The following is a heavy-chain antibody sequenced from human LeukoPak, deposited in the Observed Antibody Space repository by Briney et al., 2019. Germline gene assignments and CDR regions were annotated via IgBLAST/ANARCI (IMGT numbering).Heavy chain of an antibody. CDR2: ISGSGGST. CDR1: RFTFNDHV. CDR3: ARECQNCDFWRFDY. D-gene: IGHD3-3*01. Sequence: PGGTLTLSCAGSRFTFNDHVMSWLRQAPGKGPEWVSSISGSGGSTYYAVYVKGRSTISRDNSKKVVYFEMNSLRGEGTAVYFCARECQNCDFWRFDYWGQGTLAVVSS. J-gene: IGHJ4*02. V-gene: IGHV3-23*01.